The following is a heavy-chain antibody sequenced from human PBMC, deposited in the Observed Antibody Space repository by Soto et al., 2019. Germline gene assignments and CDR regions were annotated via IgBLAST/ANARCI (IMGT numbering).Heavy chain of an antibody. CDR3: ARAQSRVGHKEGYYVDM. D-gene: IGHD3-10*01. J-gene: IGHJ4*02. V-gene: IGHV3-30-3*01. CDR2: LSYDGTNK. CDR1: GFTFSNCA. Sequence: QVQLVESGGGVVQPGRSLRLSCAASGFTFSNCAMHWVRQAPGEGLEWVAVLSYDGTNKYNVDSVKGRFTISSDNSKNTLYLQMNSLTTEDTAVYYCARAQSRVGHKEGYYVDMWGRGTLVAVSS.